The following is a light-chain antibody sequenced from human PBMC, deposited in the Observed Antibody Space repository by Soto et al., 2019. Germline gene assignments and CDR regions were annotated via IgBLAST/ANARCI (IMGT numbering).Light chain of an antibody. J-gene: IGLJ3*02. V-gene: IGLV7-46*01. CDR2: DTN. CDR3: LLFYSGPRV. Sequence: QAVVTQEPSLTVSPGGTVTLTCDSSTGAVTSGHYPYWFQQKPGQAPRTLIYDTNNKHSWTPVRFSGSLLGGKAALTLSGAQPEDESEYYCLLFYSGPRVFGGGTKLTVL. CDR1: TGAVTSGHY.